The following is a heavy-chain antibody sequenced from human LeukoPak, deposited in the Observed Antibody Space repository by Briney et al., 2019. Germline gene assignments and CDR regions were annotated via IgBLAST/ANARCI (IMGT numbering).Heavy chain of an antibody. D-gene: IGHD2-8*01. CDR3: ARDLIYGHDAFDI. CDR2: MNPNSGNT. V-gene: IGHV1-8*01. CDR1: GYTFTSYD. Sequence: ASVKVSCKASGYTFTSYDINWVRQATGQGLEWMGWMNPNSGNTGYAQKFQGRVTMTRNTSISTAYMELRSLRSDDTAVYYCARDLIYGHDAFDIWGQGTMVTVSS. J-gene: IGHJ3*02.